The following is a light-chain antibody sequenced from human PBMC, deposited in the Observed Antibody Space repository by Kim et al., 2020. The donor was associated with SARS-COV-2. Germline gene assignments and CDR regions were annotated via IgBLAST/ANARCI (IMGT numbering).Light chain of an antibody. V-gene: IGLV6-57*01. CDR3: QSYDDNKWV. CDR2: GEQ. Sequence: GKTVILTCTLSGGSIATDFVQWFQQRPGSSPTTVIYGEQQRPSGVPDRFSGSVDSSSNSASLTISGLKTEDVADYYCQSYDDNKWVFGGGTQLAVL. CDR1: GGSIATDF. J-gene: IGLJ2*01.